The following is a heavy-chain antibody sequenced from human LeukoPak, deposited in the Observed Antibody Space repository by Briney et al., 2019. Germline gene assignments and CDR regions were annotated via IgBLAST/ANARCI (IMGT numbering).Heavy chain of an antibody. CDR1: GGSISRDY. D-gene: IGHD6-13*01. Sequence: PSETLSLTCTVSGGSISRDYWSWIRQPPGKGLEWIGYIYYSGSTNYNPSLKSRVTISVDTSKNQFSLKLSSVTAADTAVYYCARDPFGAAVVAFDIWGQGTMVTVSS. CDR2: IYYSGST. J-gene: IGHJ3*02. CDR3: ARDPFGAAVVAFDI. V-gene: IGHV4-59*01.